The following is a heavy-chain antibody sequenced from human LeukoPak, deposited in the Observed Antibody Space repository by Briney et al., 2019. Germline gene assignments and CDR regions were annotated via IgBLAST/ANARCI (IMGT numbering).Heavy chain of an antibody. V-gene: IGHV4-59*08. CDR1: GGSISSYY. CDR2: IYYSGST. CDR3: ARHPRLRFYYFDY. Sequence: SETLSLTCTVSGGSISSYYWSWIRQPPGKGLEWIGYIYYSGSTNYNPSLKSRVTISVDTSKNQFSLKLSSVTAADTAVYYCARHPRLRFYYFDYWGQGTLVTVSS. J-gene: IGHJ4*02. D-gene: IGHD4-17*01.